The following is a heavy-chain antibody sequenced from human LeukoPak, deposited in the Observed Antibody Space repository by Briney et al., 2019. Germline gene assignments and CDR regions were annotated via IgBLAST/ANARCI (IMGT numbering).Heavy chain of an antibody. J-gene: IGHJ4*02. Sequence: PSETLSLTCAVYGGSFSGYYWSWIGQPPGKGLEWIGEINHSGSTNYNPSLKSRVTISVDTSKNQFSLKLSSVPAADTAVYYCARGDPFFAYWGQGTLVTVSS. CDR2: INHSGST. D-gene: IGHD3-3*01. CDR3: ARGDPFFAY. CDR1: GGSFSGYY. V-gene: IGHV4-34*01.